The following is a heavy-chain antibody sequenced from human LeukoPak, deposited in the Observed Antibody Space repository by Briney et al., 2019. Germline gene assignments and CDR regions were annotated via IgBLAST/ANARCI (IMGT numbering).Heavy chain of an antibody. CDR3: ARDHQWARGGYWSDP. D-gene: IGHD1-26*01. CDR2: IYYSGST. V-gene: IGHV4-39*02. CDR1: GGSISSSSYY. Sequence: SETLSLTCSVYGGSISSSSYYWGWIRQPTGKGLEWIGSIYYSGSTYYNPSLKSRVTISVDTSKNQFSLKLSSVTAADTAVYYCARDHQWARGGYWSDPWGKGTLVTVSS. J-gene: IGHJ5*02.